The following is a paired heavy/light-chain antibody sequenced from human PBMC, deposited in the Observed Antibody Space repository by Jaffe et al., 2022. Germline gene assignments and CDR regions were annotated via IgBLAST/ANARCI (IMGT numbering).Light chain of an antibody. Sequence: DIQMIQSPSSLSASVGDRVTITCRASQDISNYLAWYQQKPGKVPKVLIYAASTLRSGVPSRFSGSRSGTEFTLTISSLQPEDVATYYCQRYISAPQMFGQGTKVEIK. CDR2: AAS. V-gene: IGKV1-27*01. CDR1: QDISNY. J-gene: IGKJ1*01. CDR3: QRYISAPQM.
Heavy chain of an antibody. CDR2: INPNSGGT. V-gene: IGHV1-2*06. CDR1: GYTFRDYY. D-gene: IGHD2-15*01. J-gene: IGHJ4*02. CDR3: ARGGGHGVPATFDD. Sequence: QVQLVQSGAEVKKPGASVKVSCKASGYTFRDYYIHWVRQAPGQGLEWMGRINPNSGGTVYAQKLQGRVTMTGDTSISTAYMELISLTSDDTALYFCARGGGHGVPATFDDWGQGTLVTVSS.